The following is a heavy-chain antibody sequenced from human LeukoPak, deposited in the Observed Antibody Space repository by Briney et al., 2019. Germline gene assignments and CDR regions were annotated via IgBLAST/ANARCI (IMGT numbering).Heavy chain of an antibody. D-gene: IGHD1-20*01. CDR3: ARVRLTGTTSTYFDY. CDR1: GGTFSSYA. V-gene: IGHV1-69*04. J-gene: IGHJ4*02. CDR2: IIPILGIA. Sequence: LVKVSCKASGGTFSSYAISWVRQAPGQGLEWMGRIIPILGIANYAQKFQGRVTITADKSTSTAYMELSSLRSEDTAVYYCARVRLTGTTSTYFDYWGQGTLVTVSS.